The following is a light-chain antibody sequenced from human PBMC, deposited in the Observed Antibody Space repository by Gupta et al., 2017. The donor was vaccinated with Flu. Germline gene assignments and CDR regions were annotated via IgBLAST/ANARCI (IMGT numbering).Light chain of an antibody. V-gene: IGLV3-19*01. CDR3: NSPDSSGNYLRV. J-gene: IGLJ2*01. Sequence: GVPGRFSGSTSGNTASLTITGAQAEDEADYYCNSPDSSGNYLRVFGGGTKLTVL.